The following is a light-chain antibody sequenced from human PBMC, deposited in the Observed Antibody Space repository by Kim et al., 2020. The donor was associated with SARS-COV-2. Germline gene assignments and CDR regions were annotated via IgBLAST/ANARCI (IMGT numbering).Light chain of an antibody. J-gene: IGKJ4*01. CDR2: DAS. CDR1: QGISSA. CDR3: QQFNSYPHT. V-gene: IGKV1-13*02. Sequence: APVGDRVTITCRASQGISSALAWCQHKPGKPPKLLIYDASSLESGVPSRFSGSGSGTDFTLTISSLQPEDFATYSCQQFNSYPHTFGGGTKVDIK.